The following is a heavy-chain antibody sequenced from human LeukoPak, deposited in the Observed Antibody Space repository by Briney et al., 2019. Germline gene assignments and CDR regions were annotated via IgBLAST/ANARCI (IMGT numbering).Heavy chain of an antibody. Sequence: GGSLRLSCAASGFTFSSYWMSWVRQAPGKGLEWVANIKQDGSEKYYVDSVKGRFTISRDNAKNSLYLQMNSLRAEDTAVYYCAKANIPPYYYGSGSSPTNDYWGQGTLVTVSS. J-gene: IGHJ4*02. V-gene: IGHV3-7*03. CDR1: GFTFSSYW. D-gene: IGHD3-10*01. CDR3: AKANIPPYYYGSGSSPTNDY. CDR2: IKQDGSEK.